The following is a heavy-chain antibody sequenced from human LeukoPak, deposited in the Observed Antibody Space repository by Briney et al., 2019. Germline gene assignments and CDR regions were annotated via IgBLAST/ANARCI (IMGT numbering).Heavy chain of an antibody. Sequence: PSETLSLTCAVYGGSFSGYYWSWIRQPPGKGLKWIGEINHSGSTNYNPSLKSRVTISVDTSKNQFSPKLSSVTAADTAVYYCARARPYYGFWSGYYSTLDYYYYYMDVWGKGTTVTVSS. V-gene: IGHV4-34*01. CDR1: GGSFSGYY. D-gene: IGHD3-3*01. CDR2: INHSGST. CDR3: ARARPYYGFWSGYYSTLDYYYYYMDV. J-gene: IGHJ6*03.